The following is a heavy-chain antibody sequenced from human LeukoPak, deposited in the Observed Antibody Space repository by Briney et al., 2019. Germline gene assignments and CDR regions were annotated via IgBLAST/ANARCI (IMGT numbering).Heavy chain of an antibody. Sequence: GGSLRLSCAASGFTFDDYGMSWVRQAPGKGLEWVSGINWNGGSTGYADSVKGRFTISRDNAKNSLYLQMNSLRAEDTALYHCARGVFADYNYYMDVWGKGTTVTVSS. D-gene: IGHD2-21*01. CDR3: ARGVFADYNYYMDV. J-gene: IGHJ6*03. CDR2: INWNGGST. V-gene: IGHV3-20*01. CDR1: GFTFDDYG.